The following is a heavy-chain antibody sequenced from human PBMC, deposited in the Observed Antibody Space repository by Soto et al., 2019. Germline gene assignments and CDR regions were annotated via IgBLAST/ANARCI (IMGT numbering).Heavy chain of an antibody. CDR3: ARRGYSSSWYYYYYSGMDV. CDR1: GYTFTSYD. CDR2: MNPNSGNT. V-gene: IGHV1-8*01. Sequence: QVQLVQSGAEVKKPGASVKVSCKASGYTFTSYDINWVRQATGQGLEWMGWMNPNSGNTGYAQKFQGRVTMTRNTSISTAYMELSSLRSEDTAVYYCARRGYSSSWYYYYYSGMDVWGQGPTVTVYS. J-gene: IGHJ6*02. D-gene: IGHD6-13*01.